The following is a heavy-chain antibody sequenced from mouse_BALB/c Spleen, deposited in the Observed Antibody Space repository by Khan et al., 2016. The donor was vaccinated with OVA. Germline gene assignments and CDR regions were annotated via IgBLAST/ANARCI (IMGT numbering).Heavy chain of an antibody. CDR1: GFSLTGYG. Sequence: VQLQESGPGLVAPSQSLSITCTVSGFSLTGYGVNWVRQPPGKGLEWLGMIWGDGTTDYNSALNSRLSISKDNSKIQVFLKMNSLQTDDTARYYGARAYYGNYREAMDYWGQGTSVTVSA. D-gene: IGHD2-10*01. CDR3: ARAYYGNYREAMDY. V-gene: IGHV2-6-7*01. J-gene: IGHJ4*01. CDR2: IWGDGTT.